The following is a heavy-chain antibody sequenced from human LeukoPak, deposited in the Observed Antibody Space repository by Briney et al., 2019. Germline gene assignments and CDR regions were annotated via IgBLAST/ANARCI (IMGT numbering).Heavy chain of an antibody. CDR1: GFTFGSYS. CDR3: ARGPGYCSGGSCYSGAFDI. J-gene: IGHJ3*02. V-gene: IGHV3-21*01. CDR2: ISSSSSYI. D-gene: IGHD2-15*01. Sequence: PGGSLRLSCAASGFTFGSYSMNWVRQAPGKGLEWVSSISSSSSYIYYADSVKGRFTISRDNAKNSLYLQMNSLRAEDTAVYYCARGPGYCSGGSCYSGAFDIWGQGTMVTVSS.